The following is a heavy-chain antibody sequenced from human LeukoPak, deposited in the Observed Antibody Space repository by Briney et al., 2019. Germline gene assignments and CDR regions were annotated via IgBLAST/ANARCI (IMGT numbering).Heavy chain of an antibody. CDR1: GYTFTSYA. J-gene: IGHJ1*01. V-gene: IGHV1-3*01. D-gene: IGHD6-13*01. CDR2: INAGNGNT. CDR3: ARDESSSWYAYFQH. Sequence: ASVKVSCKASGYTFTSYAMHWVRQAPGQRLEWMGWINAGNGNTKYSQKFQGRVTITRDTSASTAYMELSSLSSEDTAVYYCARDESSSWYAYFQHWGQGTLVTVSS.